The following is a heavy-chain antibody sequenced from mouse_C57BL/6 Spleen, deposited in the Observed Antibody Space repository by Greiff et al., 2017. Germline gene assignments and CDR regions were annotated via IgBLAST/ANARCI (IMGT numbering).Heavy chain of an antibody. CDR3: ARRDYGTLDY. J-gene: IGHJ2*01. CDR2: INPNNGGT. CDR1: GYTFTDYN. D-gene: IGHD1-1*01. V-gene: IGHV1-22*01. Sequence: EVQLVESGPELVKPGASVKMFCKASGYTFTDYNMHWVKQSHGKSLEWIGYINPNNGGTSYNQKFKGKATLTVNKSSSTAYMELRSLTSEDSAVYYCARRDYGTLDYWGQGTTLTVSS.